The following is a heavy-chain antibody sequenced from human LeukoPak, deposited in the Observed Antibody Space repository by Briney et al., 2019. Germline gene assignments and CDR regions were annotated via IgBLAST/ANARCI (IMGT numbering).Heavy chain of an antibody. Sequence: ASVKVSCKASGYTFTGYYMHWVRQAPGQGLEWMGWINPNSGGTNYAQKFQGRVTMTRDTSISTAYMELSRLRSDDTAVYYCARDLARIVVVRGWFDPWGQGTLVTVSS. V-gene: IGHV1-2*02. D-gene: IGHD2-2*01. CDR3: ARDLARIVVVRGWFDP. J-gene: IGHJ5*02. CDR1: GYTFTGYY. CDR2: INPNSGGT.